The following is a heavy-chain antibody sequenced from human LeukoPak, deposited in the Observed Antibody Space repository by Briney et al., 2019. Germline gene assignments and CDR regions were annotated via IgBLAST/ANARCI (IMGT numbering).Heavy chain of an antibody. CDR2: INSSSDYT. Sequence: GGPLRLSCAASGFTFSDYYMSWIRQAPGKGLEWVSYINSSSDYTNYADSVRGRFTISRDNAKNSLYLQMNSLRAEDTAVYYCARPPYSSSWDPGWFDPWGQGTLITVSA. V-gene: IGHV3-11*06. D-gene: IGHD6-13*01. CDR3: ARPPYSSSWDPGWFDP. CDR1: GFTFSDYY. J-gene: IGHJ5*02.